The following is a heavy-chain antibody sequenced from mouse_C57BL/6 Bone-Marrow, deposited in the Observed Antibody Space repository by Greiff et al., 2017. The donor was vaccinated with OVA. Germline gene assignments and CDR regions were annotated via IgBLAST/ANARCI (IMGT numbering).Heavy chain of an antibody. J-gene: IGHJ1*03. D-gene: IGHD1-1*01. V-gene: IGHV1-54*01. Sequence: VQLKESGAELVRPGTSVKVSCKASGYAFTNYLIEWVKQRPGQGLEWIGVINPGSGGTNYNEKFKGKATLTADKSSSTAYMPLSSLTSEDSAVYFCARLGYGSSYRYFDVWGTGTTVTVSS. CDR3: ARLGYGSSYRYFDV. CDR1: GYAFTNYL. CDR2: INPGSGGT.